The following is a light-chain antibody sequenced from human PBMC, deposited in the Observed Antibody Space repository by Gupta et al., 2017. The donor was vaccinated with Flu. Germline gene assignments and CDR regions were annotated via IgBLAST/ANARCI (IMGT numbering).Light chain of an antibody. CDR1: QSIGTD. V-gene: IGKV1-39*01. J-gene: IGKJ1*01. CDR3: QHSYTTPWT. CDR2: MAS. Sequence: DIQVTQSPSSLSASVGDRVTVTCRASQSIGTDLNWYQQKPGKAPKVLIYMASRLQGGVSSRFSASGTGTDFTLTISRLQPEDFGTYYCQHSYTTPWTFGQGTRVEIK.